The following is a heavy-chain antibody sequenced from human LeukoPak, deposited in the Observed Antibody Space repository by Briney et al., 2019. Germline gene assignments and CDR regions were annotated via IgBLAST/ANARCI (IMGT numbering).Heavy chain of an antibody. Sequence: GASVKVSCKAFGGTFSSYAITWVRQAPGQGLEWMGRIIPIFDTANYAQNFQGRVTITTDESTSTAYMELRSRRSEDTAVYYCARGMVVVVVAATHYYMDVWGKGTTVTVSS. J-gene: IGHJ6*03. D-gene: IGHD2-15*01. CDR2: IIPIFDTA. V-gene: IGHV1-69*05. CDR3: ARGMVVVVVAATHYYMDV. CDR1: GGTFSSYA.